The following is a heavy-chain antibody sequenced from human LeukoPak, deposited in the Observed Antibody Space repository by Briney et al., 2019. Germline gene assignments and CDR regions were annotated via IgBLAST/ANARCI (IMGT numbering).Heavy chain of an antibody. D-gene: IGHD3-22*01. CDR3: ARVRPHYYDSSGSRGDY. V-gene: IGHV1-2*06. CDR2: INPNSGGT. Sequence: ASVKVSCKASGYTFTGYYMHWVRQAPGQGLEWMGRINPNSGGTNYAQKFQGRVTMTRDTSISTAYMELSRLRSDDTAVHYCARVRPHYYDSSGSRGDYWGQGTLVTVSS. J-gene: IGHJ4*02. CDR1: GYTFTGYY.